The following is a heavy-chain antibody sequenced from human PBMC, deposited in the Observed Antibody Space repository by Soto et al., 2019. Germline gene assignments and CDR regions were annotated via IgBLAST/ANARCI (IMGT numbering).Heavy chain of an antibody. CDR1: GGTLSSYA. V-gene: IGHV1-69*13. CDR2: IIPIFGTA. CDR3: ARDVVATINSYYYGMDV. Sequence: GASVKVSCKASGGTLSSYAIIWVRQAPGQGLEWMGGIIPIFGTANYAQKFQGRVTITADESTSTAYMELSSLRSEDTAVYYCARDVVATINSYYYGMDVWGQGTTVTVSS. J-gene: IGHJ6*02. D-gene: IGHD5-12*01.